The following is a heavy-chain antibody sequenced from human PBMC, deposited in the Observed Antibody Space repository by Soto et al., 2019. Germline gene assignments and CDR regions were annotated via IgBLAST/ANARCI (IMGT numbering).Heavy chain of an antibody. J-gene: IGHJ3*02. Sequence: SETLSLTCTVSGGSISSYYWSWIRQPPGKGLEWIGYIYYSGSTNYNPSLKSRVTISVDTSKNQFSLKLSSVTAADTSVYYCARDRVRGITMTADASAFDIWGQGTMVT. CDR2: IYYSGST. CDR1: GGSISSYY. V-gene: IGHV4-59*01. D-gene: IGHD3-22*01. CDR3: ARDRVRGITMTADASAFDI.